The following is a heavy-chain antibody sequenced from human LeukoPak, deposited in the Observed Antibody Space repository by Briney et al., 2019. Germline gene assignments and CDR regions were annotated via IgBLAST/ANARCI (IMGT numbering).Heavy chain of an antibody. V-gene: IGHV1-69*13. CDR3: ARDREYSSSSDRYYFDY. CDR1: GGTFSSYA. J-gene: IGHJ4*02. D-gene: IGHD6-6*01. Sequence: SVKVSCKASGGTFSSYAISWVRQAPGQGLEWMGGFIPIFGTANYAQKFQGRVTITADESTSTAYMELSSLRSEDTAVYYCARDREYSSSSDRYYFDYWGQGTLVTVSS. CDR2: FIPIFGTA.